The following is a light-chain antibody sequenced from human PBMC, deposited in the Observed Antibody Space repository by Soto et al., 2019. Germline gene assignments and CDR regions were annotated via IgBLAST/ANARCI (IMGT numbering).Light chain of an antibody. CDR2: GAS. J-gene: IGKJ1*01. CDR3: QQRSSWPRT. Sequence: EIVMTQSPTILSVSPGERATLSCRASQSVSSYLAWYQQKPGQAPRLLIYGASNRATGIPDRFSGSGSGTDFTLTISRLEPEDFAVYYCQQRSSWPRTFGQGTKVDIK. V-gene: IGKV3-11*01. CDR1: QSVSSY.